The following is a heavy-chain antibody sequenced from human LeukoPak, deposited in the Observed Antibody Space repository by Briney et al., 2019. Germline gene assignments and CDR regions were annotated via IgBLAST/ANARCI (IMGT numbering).Heavy chain of an antibody. V-gene: IGHV3-21*01. CDR2: ISSSSSYI. CDR3: AREGGYCSSTSCPPGPIYYYYGMDV. CDR1: GFTSSSYS. Sequence: GGSLRLSCAASGFTSSSYSMNWVRQAPGKGLEWVSSISSSSSYIYYADSVKGRFTISRDNAKNSLYLQMNSLRAEDTAVYYCAREGGYCSSTSCPPGPIYYYYGMDVWGQGTTVTVSS. D-gene: IGHD2-2*01. J-gene: IGHJ6*02.